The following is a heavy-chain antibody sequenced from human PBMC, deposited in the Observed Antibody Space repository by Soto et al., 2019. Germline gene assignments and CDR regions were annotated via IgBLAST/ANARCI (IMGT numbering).Heavy chain of an antibody. J-gene: IGHJ5*02. V-gene: IGHV4-30-4*01. CDR3: ARQGDYGDYVWFDP. Sequence: SETLSLTCTVSGGSISSGNYYWSWIRQPPGKGLEWIGFISYGGSTYYSASLKSRFTISVDTSKNQFSLKLSSVTAADTAVYYCARQGDYGDYVWFDPWGQGTLVTV. CDR2: ISYGGST. CDR1: GGSISSGNYY. D-gene: IGHD4-17*01.